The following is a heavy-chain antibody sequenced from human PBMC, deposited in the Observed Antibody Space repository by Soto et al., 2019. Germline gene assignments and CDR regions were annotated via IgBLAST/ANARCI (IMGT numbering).Heavy chain of an antibody. CDR2: IYHSGST. CDR1: GGSISSYY. V-gene: IGHV4-59*12. CDR3: ARKSSSWSFALDY. Sequence: SETLSLTCTVSGGSISSYYWSWIRQPPGKGLEWIGEIYHSGSTNYNPSLKSRVTISVDTSKNQFSLKLSSVTAADTAVYYCARKSSSWSFALDYWGQGTLVTVSS. D-gene: IGHD6-13*01. J-gene: IGHJ4*02.